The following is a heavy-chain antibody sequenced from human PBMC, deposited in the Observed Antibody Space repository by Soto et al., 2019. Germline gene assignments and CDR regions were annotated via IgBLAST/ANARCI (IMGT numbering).Heavy chain of an antibody. D-gene: IGHD3-16*01. V-gene: IGHV3-53*01. J-gene: IGHJ5*02. CDR1: GFTVSSNY. Sequence: EVQLVESGGGLIQPGGSLRLSCADSGFTVSSNYMSWVRQAPGKGLEWVSVIYSGGSTYYADSVKGRFTISRDNSKNTLYLQMNSLRAEDTAVYYCARGRLGELLAADWFDPWGQGTLVTVSS. CDR2: IYSGGST. CDR3: ARGRLGELLAADWFDP.